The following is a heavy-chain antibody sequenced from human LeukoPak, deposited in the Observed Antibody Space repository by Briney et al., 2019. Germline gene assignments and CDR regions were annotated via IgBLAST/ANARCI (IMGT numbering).Heavy chain of an antibody. CDR1: GYTFTSYY. V-gene: IGHV1-46*03. Sequence: ASVKVSCKASGYTFTSYYMHWVRQAPGQGLEWMGIINPSGGSTSYAQKFQGRVTMTRDTSTSTVYMKLSSLRSEDTAVYYCAREPPGYAFDIWGQGTMVTVSS. D-gene: IGHD3-10*01. CDR2: INPSGGST. CDR3: AREPPGYAFDI. J-gene: IGHJ3*02.